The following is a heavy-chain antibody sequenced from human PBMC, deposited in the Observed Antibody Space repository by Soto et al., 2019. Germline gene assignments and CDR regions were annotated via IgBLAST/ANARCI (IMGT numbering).Heavy chain of an antibody. CDR1: GGTFSSYA. CDR2: IIPIFGTA. CDR3: ARSLTHYYDSSGDAFDI. J-gene: IGHJ3*02. V-gene: IGHV1-69*13. Sequence: ASVKVSCKASGGTFSSYAISWVRQAPGQGLEWMGGIIPIFGTANYAQKFQGRVTITADESTSTAYMELSSLRSEDTAVYYCARSLTHYYDSSGDAFDIWGQGTMVTVSS. D-gene: IGHD3-22*01.